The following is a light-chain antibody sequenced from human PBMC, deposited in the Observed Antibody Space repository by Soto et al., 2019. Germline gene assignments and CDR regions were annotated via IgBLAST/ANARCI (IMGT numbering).Light chain of an antibody. V-gene: IGKV3D-7*01. CDR3: QQDYHLPIT. Sequence: ECVLTQSPATLSLSPGEGATLSFRAVQSISSSYLSWYQQKPGQAPRLLIYGASSRATGIPARFSGSGRGSGTDFSLTISSLQPEDFAVYYCQQDYHLPITFGQGTRLEIK. J-gene: IGKJ5*01. CDR1: QSISSSY. CDR2: GAS.